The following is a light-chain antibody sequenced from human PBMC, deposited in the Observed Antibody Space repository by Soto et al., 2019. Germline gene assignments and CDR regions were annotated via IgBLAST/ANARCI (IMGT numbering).Light chain of an antibody. Sequence: EIVLTQSPGTLSLSPGERATLSCRASQSVSSSYLAWYQQKPGQAPRLLIYGASSRATGIPDRFSGSGSGTDFTLTISRLEPEDFAVYYCQHYGSSLYPFGQGTKLEIK. CDR2: GAS. V-gene: IGKV3-20*01. CDR3: QHYGSSLYP. J-gene: IGKJ2*01. CDR1: QSVSSSY.